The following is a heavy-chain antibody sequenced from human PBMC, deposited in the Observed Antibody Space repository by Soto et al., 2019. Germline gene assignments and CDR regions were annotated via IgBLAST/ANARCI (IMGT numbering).Heavy chain of an antibody. CDR3: ARGIPPDY. J-gene: IGHJ4*02. D-gene: IGHD6-13*01. Sequence: GGSLRLSCAASGFIFSTYGMYWGRQAPGKGLEWLAVIWYDGSKKYYGDSVKGRFTISRDNSKNTLYLQMNSLRVEDTAVYYCARGIPPDYWGQGTLVTVSS. V-gene: IGHV3-33*07. CDR2: IWYDGSKK. CDR1: GFIFSTYG.